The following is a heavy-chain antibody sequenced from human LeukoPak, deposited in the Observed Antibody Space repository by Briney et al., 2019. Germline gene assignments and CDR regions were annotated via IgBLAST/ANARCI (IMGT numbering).Heavy chain of an antibody. CDR3: ARVYQLLFDYYYYYMDV. V-gene: IGHV4-34*01. D-gene: IGHD2-2*01. Sequence: SETLSLTCAVYGGSFRGYYWSWIRQPPGKGLEWIGEINHSGSTNYNPSLKSRVTISVDTSKNQFSLKLSSVTAADTAVYYCARVYQLLFDYYYYYMDVWGKGTTVTVSS. J-gene: IGHJ6*03. CDR2: INHSGST. CDR1: GGSFRGYY.